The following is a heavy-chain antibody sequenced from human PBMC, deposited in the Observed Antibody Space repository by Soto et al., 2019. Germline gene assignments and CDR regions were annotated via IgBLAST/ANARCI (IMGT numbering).Heavy chain of an antibody. CDR1: GFRFRTYG. J-gene: IGHJ4*02. CDR3: VRAQDAYCSGGSSCFRGGY. CDR2: IWYDGSNT. D-gene: IGHD2-15*01. V-gene: IGHV3-33*01. Sequence: QVELVESGGGVVQPGTSLRLSCAASGFRFRTYGMHWVRQAPGKGLEWVAFIWYDGSNTYYGEPMKGRSSISRDTSKNSLFLQLRSLRAEATATYYGVRAQDAYCSGGSSCFRGGYWGQGVRVPVSS.